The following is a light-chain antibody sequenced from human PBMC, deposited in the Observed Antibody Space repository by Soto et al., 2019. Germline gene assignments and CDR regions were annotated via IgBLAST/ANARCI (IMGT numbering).Light chain of an antibody. V-gene: IGLV2-8*01. CDR1: SSDVGGYNY. J-gene: IGLJ2*01. CDR3: SSYASSSTFNVV. CDR2: EVT. Sequence: QSALTQPPSASGSPGQSVTISCTGTSSDVGGYNYVSWYQQYPGRAPKLMIYEVTKRPSGVPDRFSGSKSGNTASLTVSGLQAEDEADYYCSSYASSSTFNVVFGGGTKLTVL.